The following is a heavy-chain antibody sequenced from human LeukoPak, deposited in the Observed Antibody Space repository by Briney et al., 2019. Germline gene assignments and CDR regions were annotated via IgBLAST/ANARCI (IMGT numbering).Heavy chain of an antibody. CDR1: GDSLSRNSGS. V-gene: IGHV6-1*01. J-gene: IGHJ2*01. CDR2: IYYRYRQHY. CDR3: VSGGDWGFCWYFDV. Sequence: SQTLSLTCVHSGDSLSRNSGSWSWLRQSPSRGPEWLGSIYYRYRQHYEYAVSVQNRISISPDTTKNQFSLQLNSMSPDDSAVYYCVSGGDWGFCWYFDVWGRGALVTVSS. D-gene: IGHD7-27*01.